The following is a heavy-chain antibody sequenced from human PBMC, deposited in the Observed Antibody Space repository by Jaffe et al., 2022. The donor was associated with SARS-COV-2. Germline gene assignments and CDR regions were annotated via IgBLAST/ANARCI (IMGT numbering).Heavy chain of an antibody. J-gene: IGHJ6*02. CDR2: ISGSGRST. D-gene: IGHD3-22*01. CDR3: AKADYSDSSASYYNDVYYYNGLNV. CDR1: GFTFSRYG. Sequence: EVQLLESGGDLVQPGGSLRLSCAASGFTFSRYGMSWVRQAPGKGLEWVSSISGSGRSTYYADSVNGRLTISRDNSKNTLYLQMTGLRTEDTAIYYCAKADYSDSSASYYNDVYYYNGLNVWGQGTTVTVSS. V-gene: IGHV3-23*01.